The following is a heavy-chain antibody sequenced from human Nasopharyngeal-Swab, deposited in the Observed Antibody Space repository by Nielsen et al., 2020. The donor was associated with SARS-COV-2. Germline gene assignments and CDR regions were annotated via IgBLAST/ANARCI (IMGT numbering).Heavy chain of an antibody. J-gene: IGHJ4*02. CDR1: GYNFTIYG. Sequence: KVSCKASGYNFTIYGFTWVRQAPGQGLEWMGWISTYSGKTKNAQKFQDRVTLTTDTSSNTAYMELRSLKSDDAAVYYCARASFDYWGQGTLVTVSS. CDR3: ARASFDY. CDR2: ISTYSGKT. V-gene: IGHV1-18*01.